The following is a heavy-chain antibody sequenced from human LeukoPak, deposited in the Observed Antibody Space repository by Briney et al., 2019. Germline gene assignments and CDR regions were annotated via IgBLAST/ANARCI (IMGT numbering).Heavy chain of an antibody. D-gene: IGHD3-22*01. J-gene: IGHJ4*02. Sequence: SETLSLTCTVSGASTNRRASANSYYWSWIRQVPGKGLEWIGNIYNIGSTTYKPSLRSRVTMSIDMSKKQLSLGLTSVTAADTAVYFCATNSSGSALDYWGQGILVTVSS. CDR2: IYNIGST. CDR1: GASTNRRASANSYY. V-gene: IGHV4-61*05. CDR3: ATNSSGSALDY.